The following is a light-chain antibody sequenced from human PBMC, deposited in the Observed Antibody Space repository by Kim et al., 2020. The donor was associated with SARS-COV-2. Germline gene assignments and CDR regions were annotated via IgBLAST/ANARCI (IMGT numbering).Light chain of an antibody. V-gene: IGKV1-39*01. CDR2: AAS. CDR3: QQSYSTPPYT. J-gene: IGKJ2*01. Sequence: ASVGDRVTITCRASQSISSYLNWYQQKPGKAPKLLIYAASSLQSGVPSRFSGSGSGTDFTLTISSLQPEDFPTYYCQQSYSTPPYTFGQGTKLEIK. CDR1: QSISSY.